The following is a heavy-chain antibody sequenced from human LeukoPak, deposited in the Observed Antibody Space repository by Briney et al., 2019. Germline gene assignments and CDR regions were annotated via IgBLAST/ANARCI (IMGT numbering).Heavy chain of an antibody. J-gene: IGHJ3*02. CDR2: MNPNSGNT. Sequence: ASVKVSCKASGYTFTNYDINWVRQATGQGLEWMGWMNPNSGNTGYAQKFQGRVTITRNTSISTAYMELSSLRSEDTAVYYCAREGNYYGSGSYSPAFDIWGQGTMVTVSS. V-gene: IGHV1-8*01. D-gene: IGHD3-10*01. CDR3: AREGNYYGSGSYSPAFDI. CDR1: GYTFTNYD.